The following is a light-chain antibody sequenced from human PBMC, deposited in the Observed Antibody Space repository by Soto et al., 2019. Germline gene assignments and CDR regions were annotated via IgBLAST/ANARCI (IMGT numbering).Light chain of an antibody. CDR2: EDS. Sequence: QSALTQPASVSGSPGQSITISCTGTSSDVGGYNYVSWYQQHPGKAPKLMIYEDSNRPSGVSNRFSGSKSGNTASLTISGLQAEDEVYYYRSSNTISSTRVLVGGTKLTVL. J-gene: IGLJ3*02. CDR1: SSDVGGYNY. CDR3: SSNTISSTRV. V-gene: IGLV2-14*01.